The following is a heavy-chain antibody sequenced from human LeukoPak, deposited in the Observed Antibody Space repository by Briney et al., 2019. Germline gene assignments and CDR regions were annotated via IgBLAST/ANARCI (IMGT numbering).Heavy chain of an antibody. V-gene: IGHV4-4*07. CDR2: IYTSGST. CDR1: GGSISSYY. D-gene: IGHD3-22*01. CDR3: ARANDGYGYYDSSGYYDYFDY. Sequence: SETLPLTCTVSGGSISSYYWSWIRQPAGKGLEWIGRIYTSGSTNYNPSLKSRVTMSVDTSKNQFSLKLSSVTAADTAVYYCARANDGYGYYDSSGYYDYFDYWGQGTLVTVSS. J-gene: IGHJ4*02.